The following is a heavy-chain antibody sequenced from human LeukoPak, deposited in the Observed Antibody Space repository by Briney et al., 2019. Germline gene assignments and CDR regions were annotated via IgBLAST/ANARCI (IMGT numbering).Heavy chain of an antibody. CDR3: ARDIGGDGGDCCPGGYFDL. D-gene: IGHD2-21*02. CDR2: ISSSSSYI. V-gene: IGHV3-21*01. Sequence: AGSLRLSCAASGFTFSSYSMNWVRQAPGKGLEWVSSISSSSSYIYYAYSVKGRFTISRDNAKNSLYLQMNRLRAEDTAVYYCARDIGGDGGDCCPGGYFDLWGRGTLVTVSS. J-gene: IGHJ2*01. CDR1: GFTFSSYS.